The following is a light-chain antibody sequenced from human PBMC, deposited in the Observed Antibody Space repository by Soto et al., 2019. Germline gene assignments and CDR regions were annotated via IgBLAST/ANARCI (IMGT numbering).Light chain of an antibody. Sequence: VMKQSPATLSVYPGERATLSCRASQSVSSNLAWYQQKPGQAPRLLIYGASTRATGIPARFSGSGSGTEFTLTISSLQSEDFAVYYCQQYNNWWTFGQGTKVDI. J-gene: IGKJ1*01. V-gene: IGKV3-15*01. CDR3: QQYNNWWT. CDR1: QSVSSN. CDR2: GAS.